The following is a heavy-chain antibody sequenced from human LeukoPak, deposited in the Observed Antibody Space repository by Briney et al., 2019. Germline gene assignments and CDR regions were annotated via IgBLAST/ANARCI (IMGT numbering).Heavy chain of an antibody. V-gene: IGHV1-46*04. D-gene: IGHD6-19*01. CDR3: AKCRVSSSGSADY. CDR2: INPSGGSS. J-gene: IGHJ4*02. CDR1: GYTFTSYY. Sequence: GASVKLSCKASGYTFTSYYIHWVRQAPGQGLEWMGNINPSGGSSTYAQKLQGRVTMTTDTSTSTVYMELSGLRSEDTAVYYCAKCRVSSSGSADYWGQGTLVTVSS.